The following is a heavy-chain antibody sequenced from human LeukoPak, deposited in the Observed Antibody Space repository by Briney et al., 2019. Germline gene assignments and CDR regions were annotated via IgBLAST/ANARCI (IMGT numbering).Heavy chain of an antibody. D-gene: IGHD3-10*02. CDR1: GFTFSSYE. CDR3: AELGITMIGGV. V-gene: IGHV3-48*03. CDR2: ISSSGSTI. Sequence: GGSQRLSCAASGFTFSSYEMNWIRQAPGKGLEWVSYISSSGSTIYYADSVKGRFTISRDNAKNSLYLQMNSLRAEDTAVYYCAELGITMIGGVWGKGTTVTISS. J-gene: IGHJ6*04.